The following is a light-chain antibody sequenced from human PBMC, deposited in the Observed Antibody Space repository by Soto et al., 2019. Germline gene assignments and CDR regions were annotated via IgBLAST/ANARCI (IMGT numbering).Light chain of an antibody. CDR2: DVR. V-gene: IGLV2-14*01. CDR1: SSDIGAYDY. J-gene: IGLJ1*01. CDR3: TSYSTTTTLYV. Sequence: QSALTQPASVSGSPGQSVTISCTGTSSDIGAYDYVSWYQHRPGTTPKLIIYDVRHRPSGISPRFSGSKSANAASLTISGLQAEDEADYYCTSYSTTTTLYVFGTGTKVTVL.